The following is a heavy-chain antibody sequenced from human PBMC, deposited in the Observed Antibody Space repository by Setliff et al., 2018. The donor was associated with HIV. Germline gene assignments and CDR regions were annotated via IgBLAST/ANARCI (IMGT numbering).Heavy chain of an antibody. J-gene: IGHJ6*03. CDR1: GYTFINFA. D-gene: IGHD5-18*01. CDR3: ARDPRSGYDSDTAMVTVYYYYMDV. Sequence: ASVKVSCKASGYTFINFAITWVRRAPGQGLEWVGYISGYNGNTKYAQNVQGRVTMTTDTSTSTAYMELRSLRYDDTAVYYCARDPRSGYDSDTAMVTVYYYYMDVWGKGTTVTV. CDR2: ISGYNGNT. V-gene: IGHV1-18*04.